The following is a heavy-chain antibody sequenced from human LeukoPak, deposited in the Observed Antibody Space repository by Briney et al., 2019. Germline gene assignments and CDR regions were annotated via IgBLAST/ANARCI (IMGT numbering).Heavy chain of an antibody. CDR3: ARIDYDFWSGYSGLDY. CDR2: IYHSGST. J-gene: IGHJ4*02. Sequence: SETLSLTCAVSGGSISSSNWWSWVRQPPGKGLEWIGEIYHSGSTNYNPSFKSRVTISVDKSKNQFSLKLSSVTAADTAVYYCARIDYDFWSGYSGLDYWGQGTLVTVSS. V-gene: IGHV4-4*02. CDR1: GGSISSSNW. D-gene: IGHD3-3*01.